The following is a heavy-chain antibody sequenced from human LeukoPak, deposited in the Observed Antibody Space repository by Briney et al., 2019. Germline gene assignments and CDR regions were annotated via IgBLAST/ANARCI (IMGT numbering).Heavy chain of an antibody. D-gene: IGHD3-22*01. Sequence: GGSLRLSCAASGFSFSNFGMNWVRQAPGKGLEWVSSISSSSSYIYYADSVKGRFTISRDNAKNSLYLQMNSLRAEDTAVYYCAREKPALTYYYDSSGYYYFDYWGQGTLVTVSS. J-gene: IGHJ4*02. V-gene: IGHV3-21*01. CDR3: AREKPALTYYYDSSGYYYFDY. CDR1: GFSFSNFG. CDR2: ISSSSSYI.